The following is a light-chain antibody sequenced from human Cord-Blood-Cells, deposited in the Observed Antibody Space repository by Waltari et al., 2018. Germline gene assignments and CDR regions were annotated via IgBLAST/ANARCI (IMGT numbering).Light chain of an antibody. CDR1: SSDVGSYNL. CDR3: CSYAGSSTFYYV. CDR2: AVS. Sequence: QSALTQPASVSGSPGQSITISCTGTSSDVGSYNLVSWYQQHPGKAPKLMIYAVSKRPSGVSNRFSGSKSGNTASLTISGLQAEDEADYYCCSYAGSSTFYYVFGTGTKVTVL. V-gene: IGLV2-23*02. J-gene: IGLJ1*01.